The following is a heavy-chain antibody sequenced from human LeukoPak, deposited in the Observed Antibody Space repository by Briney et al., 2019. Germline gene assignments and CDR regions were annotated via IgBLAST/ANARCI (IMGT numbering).Heavy chain of an antibody. CDR2: IYYSGST. V-gene: IGHV4-59*12. Sequence: SETLSLTCTVSGGSISSYYWSWIRQPPGKGLEWIGYIYYSGSTNYNPSLKSRVTISVDTSKNQFSLKLSSVTAADTAVYYCARRPMLTPSSTPYYDSSGYYYFDYWGQGTLVTVSS. J-gene: IGHJ4*02. CDR1: GGSISSYY. D-gene: IGHD3-22*01. CDR3: ARRPMLTPSSTPYYDSSGYYYFDY.